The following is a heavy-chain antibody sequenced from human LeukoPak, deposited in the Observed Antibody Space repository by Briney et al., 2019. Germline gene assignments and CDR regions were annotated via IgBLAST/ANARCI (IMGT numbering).Heavy chain of an antibody. D-gene: IGHD6-6*01. CDR2: ITPNGNT. J-gene: IGHJ4*02. CDR1: GDSIIRNY. V-gene: IGHV4-4*07. Sequence: SETLSLTCAVSGDSIIRNYWSWIRQPAGKRLEWIGRITPNGNTNYSPSLKSRVTISADYSNNHFSLKVNSVTAADTAVYYCARDRARPAFGSSLSSDFWGPGILVTLSS. CDR3: ARDRARPAFGSSLSSDF.